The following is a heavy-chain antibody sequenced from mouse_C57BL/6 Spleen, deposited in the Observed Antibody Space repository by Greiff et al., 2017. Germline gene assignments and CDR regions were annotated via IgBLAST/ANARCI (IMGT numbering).Heavy chain of an antibody. D-gene: IGHD2-4*01. CDR2: INPYNGGT. J-gene: IGHJ2*01. V-gene: IGHV1-19*01. Sequence: EVQLQESGPVLVKPGASVKMSCKASGYTFTDYYMNWVQQSHGKSLEWIGVINPYNGGTSYNPKFKGKATLTVDKSSSTAYMELNSLTSEDSAVYYCARKGVYDYQYYFDYWGQGTTLTVSS. CDR1: GYTFTDYY. CDR3: ARKGVYDYQYYFDY.